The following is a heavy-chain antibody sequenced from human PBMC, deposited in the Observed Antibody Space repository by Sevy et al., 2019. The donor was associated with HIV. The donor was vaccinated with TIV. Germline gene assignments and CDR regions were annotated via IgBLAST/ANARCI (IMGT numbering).Heavy chain of an antibody. J-gene: IGHJ4*02. D-gene: IGHD6-13*01. CDR2: IRYDGSNK. Sequence: GGSLRLSCAASGFTFSSYGMHWVRQAPGKGLEWVAFIRYDGSNKYYADSVKGRFTISSDNSKNTLYLQMNSLIAEDTAVYYGATLTEGIVAAGTAGYWGQGTLVTVSS. CDR1: GFTFSSYG. CDR3: ATLTEGIVAAGTAGY. V-gene: IGHV3-30*02.